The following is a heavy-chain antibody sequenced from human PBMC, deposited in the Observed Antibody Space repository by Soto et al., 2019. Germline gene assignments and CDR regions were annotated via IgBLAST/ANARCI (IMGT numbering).Heavy chain of an antibody. V-gene: IGHV3-23*01. Sequence: GGSLRLSCAASGFTFSSYAMSWVRQAPGKGLEWVSAISGSGGSTYYADSVKGRFTISRDNSKNTLYLQMNSLRAEDTAVYYCANLRLLLWFGERQYYFDYWGQGTLVTVSS. J-gene: IGHJ4*02. D-gene: IGHD3-10*01. CDR2: ISGSGGST. CDR1: GFTFSSYA. CDR3: ANLRLLLWFGERQYYFDY.